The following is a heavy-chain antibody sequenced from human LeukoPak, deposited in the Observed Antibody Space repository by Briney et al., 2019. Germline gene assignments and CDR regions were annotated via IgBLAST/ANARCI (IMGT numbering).Heavy chain of an antibody. CDR3: ARRVWGTFDY. CDR1: GGSFSGHY. Sequence: SETLSLTSAVYGGSFSGHYWSWIRQPPGKGLEWIGEINHSGSTNYNPSLKSRVTISVDTSKNQFSLKLSSVTAADTAVYYCARRVWGTFDYWGQGTLVTVSS. V-gene: IGHV4-34*01. D-gene: IGHD6-6*01. J-gene: IGHJ4*02. CDR2: INHSGST.